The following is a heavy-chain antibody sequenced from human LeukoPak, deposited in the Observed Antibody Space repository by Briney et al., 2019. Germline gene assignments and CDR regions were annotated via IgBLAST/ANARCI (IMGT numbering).Heavy chain of an antibody. CDR2: ISDTGSST. V-gene: IGHV3-23*01. Sequence: GGSLRLSCTASGFTFSNYAMTWVRQAPGEGLEWVSSISDTGSSTYYADSVRGRFTISRDNFKTTVYLQMNSLRAEDTAVCYCARGGIQVSGIDEFDYWGQGTLVTVSS. CDR3: ARGGIQVSGIDEFDY. CDR1: GFTFSNYA. D-gene: IGHD6-19*01. J-gene: IGHJ4*02.